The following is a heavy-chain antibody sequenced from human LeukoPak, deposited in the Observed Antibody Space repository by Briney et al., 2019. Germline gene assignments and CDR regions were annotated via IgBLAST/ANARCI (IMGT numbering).Heavy chain of an antibody. CDR1: GYTFTGYY. D-gene: IGHD3-10*01. V-gene: IGHV1-2*02. J-gene: IGHJ4*02. Sequence: ASVKVSCKASGYTFTGYYMHWVRQAPGQGLEWMGWINPNSGGTNYAQKFQGRVTVTRDTSISTDYMELSRLRSDDTAVYYCARAITMVRGVITQYYFDYWGQGTLVTVSS. CDR3: ARAITMVRGVITQYYFDY. CDR2: INPNSGGT.